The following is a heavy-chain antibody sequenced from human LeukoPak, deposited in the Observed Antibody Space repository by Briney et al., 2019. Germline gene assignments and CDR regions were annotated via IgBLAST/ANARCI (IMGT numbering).Heavy chain of an antibody. CDR3: AKDLGMGGWYIFFDY. V-gene: IGHV3-23*01. D-gene: IGHD6-19*01. CDR1: GFTFSSYA. Sequence: PGGSLRLSCAASGFTFSSYAMSWVRQAPGKGLEWVSAISGSGGSTYYADSVKGRFTISRDNPKNTLYLQMNSLRAEDTAVYYCAKDLGMGGWYIFFDYWGQGTLVTVSS. CDR2: ISGSGGST. J-gene: IGHJ4*02.